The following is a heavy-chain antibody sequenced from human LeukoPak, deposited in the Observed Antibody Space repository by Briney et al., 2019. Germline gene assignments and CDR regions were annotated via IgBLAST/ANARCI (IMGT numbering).Heavy chain of an antibody. CDR1: GFTFDDYA. CDR2: ISWNSGTI. Sequence: PGGSLRLSCAASGFTFDDYAMHWVRQAPGEGLEWVSGISWNSGTIAYADSVKGRFTISRDNAKNSLYLQMNSLRAEDTALYYCAKDGRGSGWYSGNWFDPWGQGTLVTVSS. D-gene: IGHD6-19*01. CDR3: AKDGRGSGWYSGNWFDP. J-gene: IGHJ5*02. V-gene: IGHV3-9*01.